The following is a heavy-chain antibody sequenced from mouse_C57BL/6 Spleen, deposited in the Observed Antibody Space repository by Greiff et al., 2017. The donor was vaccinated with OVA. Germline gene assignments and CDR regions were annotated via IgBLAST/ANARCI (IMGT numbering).Heavy chain of an antibody. CDR3: ARERENYDYDVSWFAS. J-gene: IGHJ3*01. Sequence: QVQLKQSGPELVKPGASVKISCKASGYAFSSSWMNWVKQRPGKGLEWIGRIYPGDGDTNYNGKFKGKATLTADKSSSTAYMQLSSLTSEDSAVYFCARERENYDYDVSWFASWGQGTLVTVSA. CDR1: GYAFSSSW. D-gene: IGHD2-4*01. CDR2: IYPGDGDT. V-gene: IGHV1-82*01.